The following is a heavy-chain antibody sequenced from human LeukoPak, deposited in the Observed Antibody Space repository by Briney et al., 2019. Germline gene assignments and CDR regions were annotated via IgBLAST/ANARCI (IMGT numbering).Heavy chain of an antibody. D-gene: IGHD1-26*01. V-gene: IGHV1-2*06. J-gene: IGHJ4*02. Sequence: ASVTVSCKASGYTFTGYCMHWVRQAPGQGLEWMGRINPNSGGTNYAQKFQGRVTMTRDTSISTAYMELSRLRSDDTAVYYCARFSSGSLLSFDYWGQGTLVTVSS. CDR2: INPNSGGT. CDR3: ARFSSGSLLSFDY. CDR1: GYTFTGYC.